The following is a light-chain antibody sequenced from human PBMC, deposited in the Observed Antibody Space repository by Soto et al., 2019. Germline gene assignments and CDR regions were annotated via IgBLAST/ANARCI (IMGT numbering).Light chain of an antibody. CDR2: GAS. CDR3: QRYNNWPRT. CDR1: QSVSSN. Sequence: EIVMTQSPATLSVSPGERATLSCRASQSVSSNLAWYQQKPGQAPRLLIYGASIRATGIPARFSGSGSGTEFTLTISRLQSDVFAVYYCQRYNNWPRTFGQGNKLEIK. V-gene: IGKV3-15*01. J-gene: IGKJ2*01.